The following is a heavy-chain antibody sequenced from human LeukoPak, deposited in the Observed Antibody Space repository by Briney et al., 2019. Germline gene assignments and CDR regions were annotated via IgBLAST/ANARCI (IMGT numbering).Heavy chain of an antibody. V-gene: IGHV3-23*01. D-gene: IGHD2-15*01. CDR2: ISGSGVNT. CDR3: AKHRIARDDSTPANYFSPLD. CDR1: GFTFSTYG. Sequence: GGSLRLSCVGSGFTFSTYGMSWVRQTPGKGLAWVSSISGSGVNTYYVDSVKGRFTISRDNSKNTLFLQMNSLRAEDTALYYCAKHRIARDDSTPANYFSPLDWGQATLVIVSS. J-gene: IGHJ4*02.